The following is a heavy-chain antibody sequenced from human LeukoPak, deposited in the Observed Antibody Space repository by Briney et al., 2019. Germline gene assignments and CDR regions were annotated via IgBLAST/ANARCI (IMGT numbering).Heavy chain of an antibody. Sequence: PGESLRLSWAAAVLTVSSNYMSWVRHAPGKGLEWVSVIYSGGSTYYADSVKGRFTISRDNSKNTLYLQMNSLRAEDTAVYYCARKRVTARNDAFDIWGQGTMVTVSS. D-gene: IGHD2-21*02. CDR3: ARKRVTARNDAFDI. J-gene: IGHJ3*02. CDR1: VLTVSSNY. CDR2: IYSGGST. V-gene: IGHV3-53*01.